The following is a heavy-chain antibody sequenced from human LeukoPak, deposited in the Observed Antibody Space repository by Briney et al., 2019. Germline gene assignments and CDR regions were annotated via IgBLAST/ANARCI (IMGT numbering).Heavy chain of an antibody. Sequence: SETLSLTCAXYGGSFSGYYWSWIRQPPGKGLEWIGEINHSGSTNYNPSLKSRVTISIDTSKNQFYLNLTSVTAADTAVYYCARGIFAGVRGVLGYWGQGSLVTVSS. V-gene: IGHV4-34*01. J-gene: IGHJ4*02. CDR3: ARGIFAGVRGVLGY. CDR2: INHSGST. D-gene: IGHD3-10*01. CDR1: GGSFSGYY.